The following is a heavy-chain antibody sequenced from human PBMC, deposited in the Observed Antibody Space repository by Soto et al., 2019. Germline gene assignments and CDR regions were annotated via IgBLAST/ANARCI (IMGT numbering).Heavy chain of an antibody. D-gene: IGHD5-12*01. J-gene: IGHJ4*02. CDR2: MNPNSGNT. Sequence: QVQLVQSGAEVKKPGASVKVSCKASGYTFTSYDINWVRQATGQGLEWMGWMNPNSGNTGYAQKFQGRVTMTRNTSISTAYMELSSLTSEDTAVYYCARERYSAYVCDYWGQGTLVTVSS. V-gene: IGHV1-8*01. CDR3: ARERYSAYVCDY. CDR1: GYTFTSYD.